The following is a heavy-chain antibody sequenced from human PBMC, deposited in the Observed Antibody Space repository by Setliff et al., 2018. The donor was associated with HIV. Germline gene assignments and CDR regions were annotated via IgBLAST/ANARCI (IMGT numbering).Heavy chain of an antibody. J-gene: IGHJ5*02. CDR2: INTHTGSP. CDR3: ARALYGDYGGDINWLDP. V-gene: IGHV7-4-1*02. D-gene: IGHD4-17*01. CDR1: GYTFINYA. Sequence: ASVKVSCKASGYTFINYAMNWVRQAPGQGLEWMGWINTHTGSPTYAQAFTGRFVFSVDTSVTTAYLQISSLKADDTAVYYCARALYGDYGGDINWLDPWGQGTLVTVAS.